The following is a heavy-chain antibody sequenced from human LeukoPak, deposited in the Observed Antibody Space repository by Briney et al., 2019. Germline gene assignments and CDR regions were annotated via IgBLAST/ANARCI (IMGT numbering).Heavy chain of an antibody. V-gene: IGHV4-39*01. Sequence: SETLSLTCTVSAGSISSSYYYWGLIRQPPGKGLEWIGSIYYSGSTYYNPSLKSRVTISVDTSKNQFSLKLSSVTAADTAVYYCENCSRQWVERGEFDYWGQGTLVTVSS. J-gene: IGHJ4*02. CDR2: IYYSGST. CDR3: ENCSRQWVERGEFDY. CDR1: AGSISSSYYY. D-gene: IGHD6-19*01.